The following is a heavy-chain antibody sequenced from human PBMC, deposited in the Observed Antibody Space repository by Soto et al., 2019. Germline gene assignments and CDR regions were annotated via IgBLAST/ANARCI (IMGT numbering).Heavy chain of an antibody. D-gene: IGHD6-13*01. CDR2: IYTSGST. J-gene: IGHJ6*02. CDR1: DGAISSYY. Sequence: PSEALCLPGTVADGAISSYYWRWIRQPAGKGLEWIGRIYTSGSTNYNPSLKSRVTMSVDTSKNQFSLKLSSVTAADTAVYYCARNQRGGSWQNYYYYGMDVWGQGTTVTVSS. CDR3: ARNQRGGSWQNYYYYGMDV. V-gene: IGHV4-4*07.